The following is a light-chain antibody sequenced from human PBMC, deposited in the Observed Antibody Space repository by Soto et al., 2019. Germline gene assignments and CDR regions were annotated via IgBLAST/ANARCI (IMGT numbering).Light chain of an antibody. CDR2: AAS. CDR1: QGISSY. CDR3: QQLNSYPLT. V-gene: IGKV1-9*01. Sequence: DIQLTQSPSFLSASVGDRVTITCRASQGISSYLAWFQQKPGKAPKVLIYAASILQGGVPSRFSGSGSRTEFTITISSLQPEDFATYYCQQLNSYPLTFGGGTKVEIK. J-gene: IGKJ4*01.